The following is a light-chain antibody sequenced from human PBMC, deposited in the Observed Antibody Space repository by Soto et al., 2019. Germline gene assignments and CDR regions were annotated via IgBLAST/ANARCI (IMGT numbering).Light chain of an antibody. V-gene: IGKV1-17*01. CDR2: DAS. CDR3: QQYNSYPRT. Sequence: IPMTQSPSPLSESTGDRVTITCQASQGIRNYLGWYQQKPGKAPKLLIYDASSLQSGVPSRFSGSGSGTEFTLTISSLQPEDFATYYCQQYNSYPRTFGQGTKVDIK. CDR1: QGIRNY. J-gene: IGKJ1*01.